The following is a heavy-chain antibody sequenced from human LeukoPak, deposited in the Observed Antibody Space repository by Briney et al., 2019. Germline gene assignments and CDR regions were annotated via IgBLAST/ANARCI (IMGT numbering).Heavy chain of an antibody. CDR2: ISSNGGST. CDR3: VKESGFMVAPNSAFDI. Sequence: GGSLRLSCSASGFTFSSYAMHWVRQAPGKGLEYVSGISSNGGSTYYADSVKGRFTISRDNSKNTLYLQMSGLRAEDTAVYYCVKESGFMVAPNSAFDIWGQGTMVTVSS. CDR1: GFTFSSYA. V-gene: IGHV3-64D*06. D-gene: IGHD4/OR15-4a*01. J-gene: IGHJ3*02.